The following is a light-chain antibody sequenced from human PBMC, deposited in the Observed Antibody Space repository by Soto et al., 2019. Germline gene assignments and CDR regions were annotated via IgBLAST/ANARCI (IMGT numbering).Light chain of an antibody. CDR1: QSISTW. Sequence: DIQMTQSPSTLSASVGDRVTITCRASQSISTWLAWYQHKPGKAPKFLIYDASSLESGVPSRFSGSGSGTEFTLTISSLQPDDFATYYCQHYNSYPWTFGQGTKVDIK. CDR2: DAS. J-gene: IGKJ1*01. V-gene: IGKV1-5*01. CDR3: QHYNSYPWT.